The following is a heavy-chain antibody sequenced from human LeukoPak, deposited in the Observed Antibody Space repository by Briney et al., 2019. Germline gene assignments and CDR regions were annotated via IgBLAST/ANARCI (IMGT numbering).Heavy chain of an antibody. D-gene: IGHD3-10*01. CDR3: AKGRITMVRGEAMDV. CDR1: GFTFSSYG. V-gene: IGHV3-30*18. Sequence: PGGSLRLSCAASGFTFSSYGIHWVRQAPGKGLEWVAVISYDGTNKYYADSVKGRFTISRDNSNNTLYLQMNSLRAEDTAVYYCAKGRITMVRGEAMDVWGKGTTDTVSS. J-gene: IGHJ6*03. CDR2: ISYDGTNK.